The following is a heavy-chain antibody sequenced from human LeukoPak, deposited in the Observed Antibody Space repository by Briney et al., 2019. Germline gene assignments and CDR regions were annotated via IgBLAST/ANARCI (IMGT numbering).Heavy chain of an antibody. V-gene: IGHV4-34*01. D-gene: IGHD5-12*01. J-gene: IGHJ4*02. CDR1: GGSFSGYY. CDR2: INHSGST. Sequence: SETLSLTCAVYGGSFSGYYWSWIRQPPGKGLEWIGEINHSGSTNYNPSLKSRVTISVDTSKNQFSLKLSSVTAADTAVYYCAMYIVATTGSGYWGQGTLVTVSS. CDR3: AMYIVATTGSGY.